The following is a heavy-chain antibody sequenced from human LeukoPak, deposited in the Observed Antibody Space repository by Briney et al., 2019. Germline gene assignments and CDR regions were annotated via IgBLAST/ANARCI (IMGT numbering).Heavy chain of an antibody. CDR1: GFTFSSYG. J-gene: IGHJ4*02. D-gene: IGHD6-19*01. CDR3: ARDHSVAGIPDY. Sequence: GGSLRLSCAASGFTFSSYGMHWVRQAPGKGLEWVSSISSSSSYIYYADSVKGRFTISRDNAKNSLYLQMNSLRAEDTAVYYCARDHSVAGIPDYWGQGTLVTVSS. CDR2: ISSSSSYI. V-gene: IGHV3-21*01.